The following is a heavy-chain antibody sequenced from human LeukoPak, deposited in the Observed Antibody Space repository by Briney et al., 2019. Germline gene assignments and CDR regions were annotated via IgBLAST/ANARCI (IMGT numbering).Heavy chain of an antibody. D-gene: IGHD6-19*01. J-gene: IGHJ4*02. CDR1: GGSMSSSRYY. Sequence: SETPSLTCTVSGGSMSSSRYYWGWIRQSPGKGLEWLGSIFYSGANPYNPSLKTRATMPVDTSKNQSSLKLTSVNATNTPVYYCVRVRGYWLVRGYLDYWGQGTQVTVSS. CDR3: VRVRGYWLVRGYLDY. CDR2: IFYSGAN. V-gene: IGHV4-39*01.